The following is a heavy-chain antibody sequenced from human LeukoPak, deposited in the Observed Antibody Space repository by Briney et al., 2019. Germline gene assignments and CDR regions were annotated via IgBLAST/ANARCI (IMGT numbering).Heavy chain of an antibody. CDR2: IYYSGST. Sequence: SETLSLTCTVSGGSISSHYWSWIRQPPGKGLEWIGYIYYSGSTNYNPSLKSRVTISVDTSKNQFSLKLSSVTAADTAVYYCAREPAGYYYDSSGYYWGGAFDIWGQGTMVTVS. D-gene: IGHD3-22*01. CDR3: AREPAGYYYDSSGYYWGGAFDI. V-gene: IGHV4-59*11. J-gene: IGHJ3*02. CDR1: GGSISSHY.